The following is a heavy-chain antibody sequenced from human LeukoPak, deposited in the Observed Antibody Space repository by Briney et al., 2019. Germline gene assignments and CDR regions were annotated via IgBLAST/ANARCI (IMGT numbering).Heavy chain of an antibody. J-gene: IGHJ5*02. V-gene: IGHV3-48*03. D-gene: IGHD6-13*01. CDR2: ISRSGTAI. CDR1: GFAFSSYE. CDR3: ARGTDSSSYTHWFDP. Sequence: PGGSLRLSRTASGFAFSSYEMNWVRQAPGMGLEWVSFISRSGTAIYYADSVKGRFTVSRDNAKNSLYLQMNSLRAEDTAVYYCARGTDSSSYTHWFDPWGQGTLVTVSS.